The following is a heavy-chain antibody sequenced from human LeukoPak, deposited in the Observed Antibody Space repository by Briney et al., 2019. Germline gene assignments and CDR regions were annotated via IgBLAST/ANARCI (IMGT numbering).Heavy chain of an antibody. CDR1: GFTFSNAW. V-gene: IGHV3-15*01. J-gene: IGHJ4*02. CDR2: IKSKTDGGPT. Sequence: GGPLRLSCAASGFTFSNAWMSWVRQAPGKGLEWVGRIKSKTDGGPTDYAAPVKGRFTISRDDSKNTLYLQMNSLKTEDTAVYYCTTLQEVDYWGQGTLVTVSS. D-gene: IGHD4-11*01. CDR3: TTLQEVDY.